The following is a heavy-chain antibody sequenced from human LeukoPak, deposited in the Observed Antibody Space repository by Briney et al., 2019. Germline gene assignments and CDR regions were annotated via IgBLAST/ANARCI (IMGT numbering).Heavy chain of an antibody. CDR1: GGPISSYY. V-gene: IGHV4-59*08. CDR2: IYYSGST. J-gene: IGHJ4*02. D-gene: IGHD3-10*01. CDR3: ARLTMGEQSDY. Sequence: SETLSLTCTVSGGPISSYYWSWIRQPPGRGLEWNGYIYYSGSTNYNPSLKSRVTISVDTSKNQFSLKLSSVTAADTAVYYCARLTMGEQSDYWGQGTLVTVSS.